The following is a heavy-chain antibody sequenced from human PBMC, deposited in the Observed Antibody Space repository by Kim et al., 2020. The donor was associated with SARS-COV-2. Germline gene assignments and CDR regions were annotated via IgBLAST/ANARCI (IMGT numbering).Heavy chain of an antibody. J-gene: IGHJ4*02. CDR2: SGNT. CDR3: AGGGPGY. V-gene: IGHV1-8*01. Sequence: SGNTGYAQKFQGRVTMTRNTSISTAYMELSSLRSEETAVYYCAGGGPGYWGQGTLVTVSS.